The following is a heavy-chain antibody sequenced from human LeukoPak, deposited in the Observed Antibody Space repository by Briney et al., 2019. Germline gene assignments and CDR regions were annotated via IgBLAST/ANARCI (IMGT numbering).Heavy chain of an antibody. J-gene: IGHJ4*02. V-gene: IGHV4-34*01. CDR2: INHSGST. D-gene: IGHD4-17*01. Sequence: SETLSLTCTVSGGSISSYYWSWIRQPPGKGLEWIGEINHSGSTNYNPSLKSRVTISVDTSKNQFSLKLSSVTAADTAVYYCARVGEGGDYWGQGTLVTVSS. CDR1: GGSISSYY. CDR3: ARVGEGGDY.